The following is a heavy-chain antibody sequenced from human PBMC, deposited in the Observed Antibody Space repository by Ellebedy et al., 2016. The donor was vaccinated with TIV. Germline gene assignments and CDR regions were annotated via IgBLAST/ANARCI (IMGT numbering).Heavy chain of an antibody. J-gene: IGHJ4*02. Sequence: GESLKISXAASGFTFSSYAMSWVRQAPGKGLEWVSAISGSGGSTYYADSVKGRFTISRDNSKNTLYLQMNSLRAEDTAVYYCASFYGSGSQNSGRVIWGQGTLVTVSS. CDR2: ISGSGGST. D-gene: IGHD3-10*01. V-gene: IGHV3-23*01. CDR1: GFTFSSYA. CDR3: ASFYGSGSQNSGRVI.